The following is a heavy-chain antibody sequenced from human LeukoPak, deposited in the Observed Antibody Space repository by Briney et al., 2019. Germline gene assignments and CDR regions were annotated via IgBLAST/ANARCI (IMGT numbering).Heavy chain of an antibody. CDR1: GYTFITYY. Sequence: ASVKVSCKASGYTFITYYIHWVRQAPGQGLEWMGIINPSGDSTTYAQKFQGRVTMTRDTSTSTVYMELSSLTSEDTAAYYCARRYSDYAETALDYWGQGTLVTVSS. D-gene: IGHD5-12*01. J-gene: IGHJ4*02. V-gene: IGHV1-46*01. CDR3: ARRYSDYAETALDY. CDR2: INPSGDST.